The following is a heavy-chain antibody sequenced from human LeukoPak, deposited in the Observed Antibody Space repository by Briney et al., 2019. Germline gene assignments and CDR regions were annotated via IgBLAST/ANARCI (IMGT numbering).Heavy chain of an antibody. CDR3: ARDPSHYCGGDCYSGSFDY. D-gene: IGHD2-21*02. J-gene: IGHJ4*02. CDR2: IYHSGST. CDR1: GGSISSSNW. Sequence: SETLSLTCAVSGGSISSSNWWSWVRQPPGKGLEWIGEIYHSGSTNYNPSLKSRVTISVDKSKNQFSLKLSSVTAADTAVYYCARDPSHYCGGDCYSGSFDYWGQGTLVTVSS. V-gene: IGHV4-4*02.